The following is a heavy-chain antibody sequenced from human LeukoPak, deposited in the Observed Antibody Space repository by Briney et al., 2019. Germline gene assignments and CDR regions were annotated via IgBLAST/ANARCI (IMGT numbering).Heavy chain of an antibody. CDR2: IYYSGST. V-gene: IGHV4-61*08. D-gene: IGHD2-2*01. Sequence: PSQTLSLTCTVSGGSISSGDYYWSWIRQPPGKGLEWIGYIYYSGSTNYNPSLKSRVTISVDTSKNQFSLKLSSVTAADTAVYYCARVGVPTAFDYWGQGTLVTVSS. J-gene: IGHJ4*02. CDR3: ARVGVPTAFDY. CDR1: GGSISSGDYY.